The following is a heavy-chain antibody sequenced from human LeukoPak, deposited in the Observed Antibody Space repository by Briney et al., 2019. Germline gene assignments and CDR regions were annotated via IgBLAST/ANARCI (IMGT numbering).Heavy chain of an antibody. D-gene: IGHD3-10*01. CDR2: INPSGGST. CDR3: VRDSDHAPDY. J-gene: IGHJ4*02. Sequence: ASVNVSCKASGYTFTNYFMHWVRQAPGQGLEWMGIINPSGGSTTYAQKFQGRVTMTRDTSTSTAHMDLRSLRSDDTAVYYCVRDSDHAPDYWGQGTLVTVSS. V-gene: IGHV1-46*01. CDR1: GYTFTNYF.